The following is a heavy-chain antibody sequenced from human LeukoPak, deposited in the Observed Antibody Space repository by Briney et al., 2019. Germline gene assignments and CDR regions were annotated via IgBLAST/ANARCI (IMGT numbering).Heavy chain of an antibody. D-gene: IGHD6-6*01. CDR3: ARIGYSSSSFDY. V-gene: IGHV3-7*01. CDR2: IKQDGSEI. CDR1: GFIFSNYW. Sequence: GGSLRLSCAASGFIFSNYWMSWVRQAPGKGLEWVANIKQDGSEIDYVDSMKGRFTISRDNAKNSLNLQMSSPRAEDTAVYYCARIGYSSSSFDYWGQGTLVTVSS. J-gene: IGHJ4*02.